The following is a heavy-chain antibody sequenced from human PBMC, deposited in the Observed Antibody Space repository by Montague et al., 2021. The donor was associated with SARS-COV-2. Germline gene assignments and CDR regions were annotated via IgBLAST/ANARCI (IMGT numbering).Heavy chain of an antibody. J-gene: IGHJ3*02. CDR2: VYYTGDT. CDR3: ARSVAAAGPGSFDI. Sequence: SETLSLTCSVSGASSRTYYRNWIRQAPGKGLEWIGYVYYTGDTNYNPSLRGRATISLDASEAQFSLNLHSMTAADTAIYYCARSVAAAGPGSFDIWGQGTMVTVSS. D-gene: IGHD6-13*01. V-gene: IGHV4-59*01. CDR1: GASSRTYY.